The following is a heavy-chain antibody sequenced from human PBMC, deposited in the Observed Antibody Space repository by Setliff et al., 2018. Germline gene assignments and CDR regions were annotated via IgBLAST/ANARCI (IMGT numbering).Heavy chain of an antibody. D-gene: IGHD1-1*01. CDR3: AKGGTYRYFDF. CDR1: GDSISAAS. CDR2: VYHSGTA. Sequence: PSETLSLTCSVSGDSISAASIMAWIRQPPGKGLEFIGYVYHSGTAKYDPSLESRAIMSVDASKNEISLKLKSVTAADTAVYYCAKGGTYRYFDFWGQGALVTVSS. V-gene: IGHV4-59*01. J-gene: IGHJ4*02.